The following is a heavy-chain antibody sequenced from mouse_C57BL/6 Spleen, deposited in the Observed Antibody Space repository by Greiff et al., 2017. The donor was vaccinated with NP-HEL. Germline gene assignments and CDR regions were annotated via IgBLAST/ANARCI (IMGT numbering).Heavy chain of an antibody. CDR1: GYTFTSYW. CDR2: IYPSDSET. V-gene: IGHV1-61*01. D-gene: IGHD1-1*01. J-gene: IGHJ2*01. CDR3: ARSYGSSLDY. Sequence: QVQLKQPGAELVRPGSSVKLSCKASGYTFTSYWMDWVKQRPGQGLEWIGNIYPSDSETHYNQKFKDKATLTVDKSSSTAYMQLSSLTSEDSAVYYCARSYGSSLDYWGQGTTLTVSS.